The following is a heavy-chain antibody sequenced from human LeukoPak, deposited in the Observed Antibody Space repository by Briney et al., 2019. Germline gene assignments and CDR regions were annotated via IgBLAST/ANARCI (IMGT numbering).Heavy chain of an antibody. Sequence: SETLSLTCAVYGGSFSGYYWSWIRQPPGKGLEWIGEINHSGSTNYNPSLKSRVTISVDTSKNQFSLKLSSVTAADTAAYYCAREGRRWLVGSWGQGTLVTVSS. D-gene: IGHD6-19*01. CDR3: AREGRRWLVGS. CDR2: INHSGST. J-gene: IGHJ1*01. V-gene: IGHV4-34*01. CDR1: GGSFSGYY.